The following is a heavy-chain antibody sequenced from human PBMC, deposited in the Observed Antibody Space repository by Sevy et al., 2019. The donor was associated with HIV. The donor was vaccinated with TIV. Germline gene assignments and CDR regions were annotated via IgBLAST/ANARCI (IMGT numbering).Heavy chain of an antibody. Sequence: GGFLRLSCAASRFTFSNYWMSWVRQAPGKGLEWLANIKQDGSEKYYVDSVKGRFTISRDNAKNSLYLQMNSLRAEDTAVYYCAIARGISLIVGATTGAFDIWGQGTMVTVSS. D-gene: IGHD1-26*01. J-gene: IGHJ3*02. CDR3: AIARGISLIVGATTGAFDI. CDR1: RFTFSNYW. CDR2: IKQDGSEK. V-gene: IGHV3-7*01.